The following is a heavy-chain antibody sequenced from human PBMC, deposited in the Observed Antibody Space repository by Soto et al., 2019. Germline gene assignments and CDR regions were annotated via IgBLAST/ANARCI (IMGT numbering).Heavy chain of an antibody. J-gene: IGHJ3*02. CDR2: INSDGSST. Sequence: PGGSLRLSCAASGFTFSSYGMHWVRQAPGKGLVWVSRINSDGSSTSHADSVKGRFTISRDNAKNTLYLQMNSLRAEDTAAYYCASGRCSSGGSCYYHFEIWGQGTMVTVSS. D-gene: IGHD2-15*01. V-gene: IGHV3-74*01. CDR1: GFTFSSYG. CDR3: ASGRCSSGGSCYYHFEI.